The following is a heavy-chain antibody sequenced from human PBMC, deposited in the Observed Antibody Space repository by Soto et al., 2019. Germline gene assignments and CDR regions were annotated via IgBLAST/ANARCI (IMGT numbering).Heavy chain of an antibody. CDR3: ARGQVLLWFGELALTGFDY. CDR1: GYTFTSYA. V-gene: IGHV1-3*01. Sequence: ASVKVSCKASGYTFTSYAMHWVRQAPGQRLEWMGWINAGNGNTKYSQKFQGRVTITRDTSASTAYMELSSLRSEDTAVYYCARGQVLLWFGELALTGFDYWGQGTXVTVSS. D-gene: IGHD3-10*01. CDR2: INAGNGNT. J-gene: IGHJ4*02.